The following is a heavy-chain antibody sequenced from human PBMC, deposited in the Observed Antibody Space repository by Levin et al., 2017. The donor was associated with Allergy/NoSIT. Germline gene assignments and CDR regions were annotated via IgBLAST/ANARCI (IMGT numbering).Heavy chain of an antibody. CDR2: TYYRSKWYN. J-gene: IGHJ6*02. CDR3: AGDPALGTGLWSRAGNGMDG. CDR1: GDSVSSNSAA. Sequence: ASETLSLTCAISGDSVSSNSAAWNWIRQSPSRGLEWLGRTYYRSKWYNDYAVSVKSRITINPDTSKNQFSLQLNSVTPEDTAVYYCAGDPALGTGLWSRAGNGMDGWGQGTTVTVSS. D-gene: IGHD3-10*01. V-gene: IGHV6-1*01.